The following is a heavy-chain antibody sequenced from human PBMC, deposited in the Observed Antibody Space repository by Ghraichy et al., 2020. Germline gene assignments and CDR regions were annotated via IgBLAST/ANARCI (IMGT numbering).Heavy chain of an antibody. V-gene: IGHV3-21*01. CDR3: ARSLYNWNDEYYFDY. Sequence: GGSLRLSCAASGFTFSSYSMNWVRQAPGKGLEWVSSISSSSSYIYYADSVKGRFTISRDNAKNSLYLQMNSLRAEDTAVYYCARSLYNWNDEYYFDYWGQGTLVTVSS. J-gene: IGHJ4*02. D-gene: IGHD1-20*01. CDR1: GFTFSSYS. CDR2: ISSSSSYI.